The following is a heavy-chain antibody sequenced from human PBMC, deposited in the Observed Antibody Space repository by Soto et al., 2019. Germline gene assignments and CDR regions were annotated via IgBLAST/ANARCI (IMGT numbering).Heavy chain of an antibody. J-gene: IGHJ1*01. CDR3: GRGRSGQIVVFY. Sequence: ASVKVSCKASGYTFTGHYIHWVRQAPEQGPEWMGEIGPESGATRYAQRFQGRVTMTRDMSITTVYMELNNLSPDDTAVYYCGRGRSGQIVVFYWGQGTLVTVSS. CDR2: IGPESGAT. D-gene: IGHD1-26*01. V-gene: IGHV1-2*02. CDR1: GYTFTGHY.